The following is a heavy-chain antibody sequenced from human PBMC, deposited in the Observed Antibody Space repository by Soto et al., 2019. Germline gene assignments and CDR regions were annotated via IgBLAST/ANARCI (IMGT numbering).Heavy chain of an antibody. CDR1: GGSFSGYY. CDR3: ARTSRFDY. D-gene: IGHD6-6*01. J-gene: IGHJ4*02. V-gene: IGHV4-34*01. CDR2: INHSGST. Sequence: QVQLQQWGAGLLKPSETLSLTCAVYGGSFSGYYWSWIRQPPGKGLEWIGEINHSGSTNYNPSLXSXVXXSVDTSTSQFSLKLSSVTAADSAVYYCARTSRFDYWGQGTLVTVS.